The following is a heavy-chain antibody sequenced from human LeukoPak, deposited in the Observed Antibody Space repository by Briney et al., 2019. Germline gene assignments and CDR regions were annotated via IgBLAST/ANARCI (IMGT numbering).Heavy chain of an antibody. D-gene: IGHD3-3*01. Sequence: SETLSLTCTVSGGSISSYYWSWIRQPPGKGLEWIGYIYYSGSTNYNPSLKSRVTISVDTSKNQFSLKLSSVTAAGTAVYYCANQRSGYYYFDYWGQGTLVTVSS. CDR1: GGSISSYY. CDR2: IYYSGST. J-gene: IGHJ4*02. CDR3: ANQRSGYYYFDY. V-gene: IGHV4-59*08.